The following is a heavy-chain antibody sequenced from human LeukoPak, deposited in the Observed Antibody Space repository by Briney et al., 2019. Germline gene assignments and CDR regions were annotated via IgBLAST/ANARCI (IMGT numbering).Heavy chain of an antibody. J-gene: IGHJ6*03. CDR1: GGSISSFY. Sequence: SETLSLTCTVSGGSISSFYWTWIRQPPGKGLEYIGSIYDSGSTKYNPSLKSRATLSVDTSKNQFSLKLSSVTAADTAVYYCAKYYGSGSYYRRGYYMDVWGKGTTVTISS. CDR2: IYDSGST. V-gene: IGHV4-59*01. D-gene: IGHD3-10*01. CDR3: AKYYGSGSYYRRGYYMDV.